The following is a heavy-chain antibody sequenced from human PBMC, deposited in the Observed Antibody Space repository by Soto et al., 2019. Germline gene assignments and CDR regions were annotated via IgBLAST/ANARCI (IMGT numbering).Heavy chain of an antibody. J-gene: IGHJ6*02. Sequence: SVKVSCKASGFTFTSSAVQWVRQARGQRLEWIGWIVVGSGNTNYAQKFQERVTITRDMSTSTAYMELSSLRSEDTAVYYCAAASHDYGDYYYYGMDVWGQGTTVTVSS. CDR1: GFTFTSSA. V-gene: IGHV1-58*01. D-gene: IGHD4-17*01. CDR3: AAASHDYGDYYYYGMDV. CDR2: IVVGSGNT.